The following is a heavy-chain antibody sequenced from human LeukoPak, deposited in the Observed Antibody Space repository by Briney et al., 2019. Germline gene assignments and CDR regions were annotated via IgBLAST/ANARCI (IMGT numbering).Heavy chain of an antibody. CDR2: VYYTGNA. CDR3: ARGKYCSGRDYYHHFDY. CDR1: GGPISSAGYY. J-gene: IGHJ4*02. D-gene: IGHD2-15*01. V-gene: IGHV4-31*03. Sequence: SETLSLTCTVSGGPISSAGYYWSWIRQLPGKGLEWIGYVYYTGNAYYNPSLKSRAPISVDTSNHQFSLRLNSVTAADTAVYYCARGKYCSGRDYYHHFDYWGQGALVIVSS.